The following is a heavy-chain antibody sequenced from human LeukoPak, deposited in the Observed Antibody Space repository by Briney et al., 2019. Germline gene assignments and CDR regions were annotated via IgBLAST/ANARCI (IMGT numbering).Heavy chain of an antibody. V-gene: IGHV3-15*01. D-gene: IGHD2-15*01. J-gene: IGHJ6*03. CDR3: TPDVLHCRGGGGGCSYPSRYYSYYIDV. CDR1: GFTFSNAW. CDR2: IKSRAECETT. Sequence: PGGSLRLSCAASGFTFSNAWMSWARQAPGKGLEWVGRIKSRAECETTDYTTPVKCIFTISRDDSEKTVSLQMIGLKTDDTAVYFCTPDVLHCRGGGGGCSYPSRYYSYYIDVWGKGTTVTVSS.